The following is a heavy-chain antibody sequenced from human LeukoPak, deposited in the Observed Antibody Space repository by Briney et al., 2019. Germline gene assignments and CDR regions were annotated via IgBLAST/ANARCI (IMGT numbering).Heavy chain of an antibody. CDR1: VFTFDDYA. V-gene: IGHV3-43D*04. Sequence: GGSLRLSCAASVFTFDDYAMHWVRQAPGKGLEWVSLISWDGGSTYYADSVKGRFTISRDNSKNSLYLQMNSLRAEDTALYYCAKDGGKTYYYGSGSPPAYYYYMDVWGKGTTVTVSS. CDR3: AKDGGKTYYYGSGSPPAYYYYMDV. J-gene: IGHJ6*03. D-gene: IGHD3-10*01. CDR2: ISWDGGST.